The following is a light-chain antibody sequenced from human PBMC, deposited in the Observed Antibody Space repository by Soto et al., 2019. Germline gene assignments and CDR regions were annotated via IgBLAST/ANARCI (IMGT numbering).Light chain of an antibody. CDR3: QQSYSSPYT. CDR1: QSISSY. J-gene: IGKJ2*01. Sequence: DIQMTQSPSSLSASVGDRVTITCRASQSISSYLNWYQQKPGKAPELLIYAASSLRSGVPSRFSGSGSGTDFTLTIGGLQPEDFATYHCQQSYSSPYTFGQGTKLEIK. CDR2: AAS. V-gene: IGKV1-39*01.